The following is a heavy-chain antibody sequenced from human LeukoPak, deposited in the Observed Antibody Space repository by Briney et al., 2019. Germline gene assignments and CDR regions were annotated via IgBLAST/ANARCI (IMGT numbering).Heavy chain of an antibody. D-gene: IGHD5-18*01. V-gene: IGHV3-21*04. J-gene: IGHJ5*02. CDR1: GFSFSDYT. CDR3: AKKIQLWFDP. CDR2: ISRTGNYI. Sequence: PGESLRLSCVASGFSFSDYTMNWVRQAPGKGLEWVSSISRTGNYIYYADSPKGRFTISRDNSKNTLYLQMNSLRAEDTAVYYCAKKIQLWFDPWGQGTLVTVSS.